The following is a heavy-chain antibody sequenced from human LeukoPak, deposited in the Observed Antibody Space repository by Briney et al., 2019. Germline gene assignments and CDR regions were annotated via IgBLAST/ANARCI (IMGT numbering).Heavy chain of an antibody. CDR2: MSGSGDNT. V-gene: IGHV3-23*01. CDR3: TTEDTDMVSDAFDI. D-gene: IGHD5-18*01. Sequence: PGGSLRLSCAASGLTFSSYAMSWVRQAPGKGLEWVSSMSGSGDNTYCADSVKGRFTISRDDSKNTVYLQMNSLKTEDTAVYYCTTEDTDMVSDAFDIWGQGTMVTVSS. CDR1: GLTFSSYA. J-gene: IGHJ3*02.